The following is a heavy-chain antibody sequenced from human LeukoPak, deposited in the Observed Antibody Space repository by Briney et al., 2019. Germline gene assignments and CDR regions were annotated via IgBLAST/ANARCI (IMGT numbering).Heavy chain of an antibody. CDR1: GGSFSGYY. CDR3: ARTSIVALHYWFDP. V-gene: IGHV4-34*01. D-gene: IGHD2-21*01. CDR2: INHSGST. J-gene: IGHJ5*02. Sequence: SETLSLTCAVYGGSFSGYYWSWIRQPPGKGLEWIGEINHSGSTNYNPSLKSRVTISVDTSKNQFSLKLSSVTAADTAVYYCARTSIVALHYWFDPWGQGTLVTVSS.